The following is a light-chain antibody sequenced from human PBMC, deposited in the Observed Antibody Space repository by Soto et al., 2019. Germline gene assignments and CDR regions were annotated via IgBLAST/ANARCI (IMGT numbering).Light chain of an antibody. CDR1: QDISNY. CDR3: QQNDNLPPT. Sequence: DIQMTQSPSSLSAPVGDRVTITCQASQDISNYLNWYQQKPGKAPKLLIYDASNMETGVPSRFSGSGSGTDFTFTISSVQPEDIATYYCQQNDNLPPTFGQGTKLEIK. J-gene: IGKJ2*01. V-gene: IGKV1-33*01. CDR2: DAS.